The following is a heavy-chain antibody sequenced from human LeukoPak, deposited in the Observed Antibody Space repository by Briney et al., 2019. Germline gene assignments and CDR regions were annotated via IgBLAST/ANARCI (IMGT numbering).Heavy chain of an antibody. CDR1: GYTFTSYG. CDR3: ARAEPYSSGWYWFDP. J-gene: IGHJ5*02. V-gene: IGHV1-18*01. CDR2: ISTNNGKT. Sequence: ASVKVSCKASGYTFTSYGIYWVRQAPGQGPEWMGYISTNNGKTNYAQNLRGRVTMTTDTSTGTVYMELRSLRSDDTAVYYCARAEPYSSGWYWFDPWGQGTLVTVSS. D-gene: IGHD6-19*01.